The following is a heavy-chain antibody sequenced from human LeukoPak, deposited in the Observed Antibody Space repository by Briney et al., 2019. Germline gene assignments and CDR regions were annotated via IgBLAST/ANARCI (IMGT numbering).Heavy chain of an antibody. D-gene: IGHD3-9*01. CDR3: ARSARVLTGPYYFDD. CDR1: GGSFSGYY. V-gene: IGHV4-34*01. J-gene: IGHJ4*02. CDR2: INHSGST. Sequence: SETLSLTCAVYGGSFSGYYWSWIRQPPGKGLEWIGEINHSGSTNYNPSLKSRVTISVDTSKNQFSLKLSSVTAADTAVYYCARSARVLTGPYYFDDWGQGTLVTVSS.